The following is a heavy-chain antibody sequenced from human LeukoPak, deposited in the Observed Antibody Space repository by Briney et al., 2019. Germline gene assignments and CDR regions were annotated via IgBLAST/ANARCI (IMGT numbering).Heavy chain of an antibody. J-gene: IGHJ5*02. D-gene: IGHD5-12*01. CDR3: ARDYLMYYSGYDFGGLNWFDP. CDR2: IYSSGNT. Sequence: PSETLSLTCTVSGGSISSGSYYWSWLRQPAGNGLEWIGYIYSSGNTNYNPSLKSRVTISVDTSKNQVSLKLSSVTAADTAVYYCARDYLMYYSGYDFGGLNWFDPWGQGTLVTVSS. V-gene: IGHV4-61*09. CDR1: GGSISSGSYY.